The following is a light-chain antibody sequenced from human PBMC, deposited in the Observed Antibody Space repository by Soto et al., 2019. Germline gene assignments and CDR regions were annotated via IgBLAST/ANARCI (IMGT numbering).Light chain of an antibody. J-gene: IGKJ3*01. CDR3: RQSYNIPFT. Sequence: DIQMTQSPSTLSASVGDTVTVTCRASQSVSGWLAWYQQKPGEAPKLLIYDASSLPRGVPSRFSGSGSGTKFTLTIASLQPDDFASYLCRQSYNIPFTFGPGTKVDIK. V-gene: IGKV1-5*01. CDR1: QSVSGW. CDR2: DAS.